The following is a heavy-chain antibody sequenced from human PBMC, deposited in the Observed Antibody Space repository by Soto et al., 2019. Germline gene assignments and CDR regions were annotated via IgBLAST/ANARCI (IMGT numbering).Heavy chain of an antibody. CDR2: INHSGST. Sequence: SETLSLTCAVYGGSFSGYYWSWIRQPPGKGLEWIGEINHSGSTNYNPSLKSRVTISVDTSKNQFSLKLSSVTAADTAVYYCARGSHCSSTSCQMGDDYYGMDVWGQGTTVTVSS. CDR1: GGSFSGYY. D-gene: IGHD2-2*01. CDR3: ARGSHCSSTSCQMGDDYYGMDV. J-gene: IGHJ6*02. V-gene: IGHV4-34*01.